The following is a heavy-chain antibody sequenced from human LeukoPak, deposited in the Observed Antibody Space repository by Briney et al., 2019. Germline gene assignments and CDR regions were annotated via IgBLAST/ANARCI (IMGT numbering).Heavy chain of an antibody. CDR2: TSKDGSDT. D-gene: IGHD6-25*01. CDR3: ARGGYSGSYYRFS. V-gene: IGHV3-74*01. CDR1: GFTFTDSW. J-gene: IGHJ4*02. Sequence: TGGSLRLSCAVSGFTFTDSWMHWVRQPPGKGPEWLSRTSKDGSDTVYADSAKGRFTASRDNAKNTIYLELTNLRPDDTALYYCARGGYSGSYYRFSWGRGTLVTVAS.